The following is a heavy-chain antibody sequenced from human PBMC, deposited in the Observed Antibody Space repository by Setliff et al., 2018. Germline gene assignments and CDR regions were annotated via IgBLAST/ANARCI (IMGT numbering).Heavy chain of an antibody. CDR1: GDSITSGSVY. Sequence: TLSLTCTVPGDSITSGSVYWSWIRQPAGKGLEWIGRIFPTGTTNYNPDLKSRVTMSVDTSKKRFSLMLRSVTAADTAIYYCARYNSSAACFDLWGPGTLVTVSS. CDR3: ARYNSSAACFDL. D-gene: IGHD1-20*01. V-gene: IGHV4-61*02. J-gene: IGHJ5*02. CDR2: IFPTGTT.